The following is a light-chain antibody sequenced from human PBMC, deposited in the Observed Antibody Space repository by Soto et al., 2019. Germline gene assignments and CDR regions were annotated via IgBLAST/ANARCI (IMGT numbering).Light chain of an antibody. V-gene: IGKV1-39*01. CDR3: QQSYSTPPT. CDR2: AAS. Sequence: DIQMTQSPSSLSASVGDRVTITCRASQSISNYLNWYQQKPGKAPNLLIYAASSLQSGVPSRFSGSGSGTDFTLTISSLQPEDFATYSCQQSYSTPPTFGQGTRMEIK. J-gene: IGKJ5*01. CDR1: QSISNY.